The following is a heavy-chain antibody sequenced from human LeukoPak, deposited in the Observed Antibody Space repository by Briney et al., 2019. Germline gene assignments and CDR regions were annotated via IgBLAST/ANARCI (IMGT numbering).Heavy chain of an antibody. CDR2: ISSSGSTI. J-gene: IGHJ6*03. CDR1: GFTFSDYY. CDR3: AKDSHASTNWNYYYYMDV. V-gene: IGHV3-11*04. Sequence: PGGSLRLSCAASGFTFSDYYMSWIRQAPGKGLEWVSYISSSGSTIYYADSVKGRFTISRDNAKNSLYLQMNSLGPEDTALYYCAKDSHASTNWNYYYYMDVWGKGTTVTVSS. D-gene: IGHD1-1*01.